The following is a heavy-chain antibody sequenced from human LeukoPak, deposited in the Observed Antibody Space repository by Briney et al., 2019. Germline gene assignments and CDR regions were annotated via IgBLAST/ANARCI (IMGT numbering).Heavy chain of an antibody. CDR3: ARTYYDSSGYYSAFDI. Sequence: PGGSLRLSCAASGFTFSSYSMNWVRQALGKGLEWVSYISSSGSIVYYADSVKGRFTISRDNAKNSLYLQMNSLRDEDTAVYYCARTYYDSSGYYSAFDIWGQGTTVTVSS. J-gene: IGHJ3*02. D-gene: IGHD3-22*01. V-gene: IGHV3-48*02. CDR2: ISSSGSIV. CDR1: GFTFSSYS.